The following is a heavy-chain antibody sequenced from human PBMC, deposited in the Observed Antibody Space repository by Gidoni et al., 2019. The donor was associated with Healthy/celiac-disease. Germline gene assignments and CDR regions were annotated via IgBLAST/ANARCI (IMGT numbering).Heavy chain of an antibody. CDR3: ARSPKGEWELLAPPFDY. V-gene: IGHV4-59*01. CDR1: GGSISSYY. Sequence: QVQLQESGPGLVKPSETLSLTCTGSGGSISSYYWSWIRQPPGKGLEWIGYIYYSGRPNYNPSLMSRFTISVDTSKNQFSLKLSSVTAADPAVYYCARSPKGEWELLAPPFDYWGQGTLVTVSS. CDR2: IYYSGRP. D-gene: IGHD1-26*01. J-gene: IGHJ4*02.